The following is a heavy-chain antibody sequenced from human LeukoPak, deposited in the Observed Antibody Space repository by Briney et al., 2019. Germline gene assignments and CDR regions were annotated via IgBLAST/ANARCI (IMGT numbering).Heavy chain of an antibody. CDR2: IRYDGSNK. J-gene: IGHJ4*02. CDR1: GFTFSSYA. CDR3: AKDLSKGLLYRRGMYYFDY. Sequence: GGSLRLSCAASGFTFSSYAMHWVRPAPGKGLEWVAFIRYDGSNKYYADSVKGRFTISRDNSKNTLYLQMNSLRAEDTAVYYCAKDLSKGLLYRRGMYYFDYWGQGTLVTVSS. V-gene: IGHV3-30*02. D-gene: IGHD3-10*01.